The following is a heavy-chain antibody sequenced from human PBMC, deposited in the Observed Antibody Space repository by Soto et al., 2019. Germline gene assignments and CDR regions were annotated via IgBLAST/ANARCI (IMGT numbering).Heavy chain of an antibody. V-gene: IGHV1-69*01. CDR3: ARASLGVGDTTNYFDY. Sequence: QVQLVQSGAEVKKPGSSVKVSCKASGGTFSSYAISWVRQAPGQGLEWMGGIIPIFGTAKYAQKFQGRVTITADESRSTAYIELSSRRSEDTAVYYCARASLGVGDTTNYFDYCGQGTMVTVAA. D-gene: IGHD1-26*01. CDR2: IIPIFGTA. J-gene: IGHJ4*02. CDR1: GGTFSSYA.